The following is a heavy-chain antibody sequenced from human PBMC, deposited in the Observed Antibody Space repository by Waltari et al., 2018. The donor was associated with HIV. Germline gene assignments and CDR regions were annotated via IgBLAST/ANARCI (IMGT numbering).Heavy chain of an antibody. Sequence: QVTLRASGPALVKPTQTLTLTCSFSGFSLTTGEPCVTWIRQPPGTALEWLALIDWDDDKYYRASLKTRLIISKDTSKNQGVLTRTNMDPVDTATYYCARATYDYDSSGYYYDMWGQGTLVTVSS. CDR2: IDWDDDK. CDR1: GFSLTTGEPC. CDR3: ARATYDYDSSGYYYDM. J-gene: IGHJ4*02. D-gene: IGHD3-22*01. V-gene: IGHV2-70*01.